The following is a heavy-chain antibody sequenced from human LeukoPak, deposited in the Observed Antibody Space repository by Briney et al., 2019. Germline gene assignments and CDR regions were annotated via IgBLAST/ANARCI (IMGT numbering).Heavy chain of an antibody. V-gene: IGHV1-69*13. D-gene: IGHD5-18*01. Sequence: SVKVSCKASGGTFTNSAISWVRQAPGQGLEWMGGIIPIFGTANYAQKFQGRVTITADESTSTAYMELSSLRSEDTAVYYCARDGGYSYGYGTQWSFDYWGQGTLVTVSS. CDR3: ARDGGYSYGYGTQWSFDY. CDR2: IIPIFGTA. CDR1: GGTFTNSA. J-gene: IGHJ4*02.